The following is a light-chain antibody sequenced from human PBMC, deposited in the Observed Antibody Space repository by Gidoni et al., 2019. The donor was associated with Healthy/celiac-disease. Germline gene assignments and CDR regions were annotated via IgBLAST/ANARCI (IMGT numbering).Light chain of an antibody. J-gene: IGLJ2*01. CDR1: SPNIGNNY. CDR2: VTN. V-gene: IGLV1-51*01. Sequence: QSVLTEPPAVSAAPGQKVTISCPGSSPNIGNNYVSWSQQLPGPAPQLLIYVTNKRPSGIPDRFSGSKSGTSATLGITGLQTGDEADYYCGTWDISLIAVVFGGGTKLTVL. CDR3: GTWDISLIAVV.